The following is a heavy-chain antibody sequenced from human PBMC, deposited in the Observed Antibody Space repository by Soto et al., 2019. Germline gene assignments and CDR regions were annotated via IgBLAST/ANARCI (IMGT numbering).Heavy chain of an antibody. CDR1: GFTFSSYS. J-gene: IGHJ5*02. V-gene: IGHV3-48*01. CDR3: ARANWGFDP. D-gene: IGHD3-16*01. CDR2: ISPSSSTI. Sequence: GGSLRLSCAASGFTFSSYSMNWVRQAPGKGLEWVSYISPSSSTIYYADSVKGRFIISRDNAENSLFLQMNSLRAEDTAVYYCARANWGFDPWGQGTLVTVSS.